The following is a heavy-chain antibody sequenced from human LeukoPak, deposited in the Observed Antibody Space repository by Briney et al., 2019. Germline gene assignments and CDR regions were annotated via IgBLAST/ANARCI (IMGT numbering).Heavy chain of an antibody. CDR1: GFTFSSYG. J-gene: IGHJ4*02. D-gene: IGHD2-2*01. CDR2: ISSTSDYI. Sequence: GGSLRLSCAASGFTFSSYGMNWVRQAPGKGLEWVSSISSTSDYIYYADSVKGRFTISRDNAKNSLYLQMNSLRAEDTAVYYCARGFYCTSTSCSTGFDYWGQGTLVTVSS. CDR3: ARGFYCTSTSCSTGFDY. V-gene: IGHV3-21*01.